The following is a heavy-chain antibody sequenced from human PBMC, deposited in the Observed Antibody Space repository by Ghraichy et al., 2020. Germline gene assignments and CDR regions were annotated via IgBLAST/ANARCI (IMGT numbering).Heavy chain of an antibody. CDR2: IKSKSDGGTT. J-gene: IGHJ6*02. Sequence: GESLNISCEASGFSILNAWMTWVRQAPGKELEWVGRIKSKSDGGTTDYAAPVKGRFTVSRDDSKNTLYLQMNSLKTDDTAVYYCSTHTSMGGYYYYYGMDVWGQGTTVTVSS. CDR1: GFSILNAW. D-gene: IGHD5-18*01. CDR3: STHTSMGGYYYYYGMDV. V-gene: IGHV3-15*01.